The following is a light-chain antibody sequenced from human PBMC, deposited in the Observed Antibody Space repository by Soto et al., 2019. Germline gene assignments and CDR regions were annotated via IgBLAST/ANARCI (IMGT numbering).Light chain of an antibody. J-gene: IGLJ1*01. CDR2: EVS. V-gene: IGLV2-14*01. CDR3: SSYTSSSITYV. CDR1: SSDVGGYNY. Sequence: QSALTQPASVSGSPGQSITISCTGTSSDVGGYNYVSWYQQHPGKAPKLMTYEVSNRPSGVSNRFSGSKSGNTASLTISGLQAEDEADYYCSSYTSSSITYVFGNGTKVTVL.